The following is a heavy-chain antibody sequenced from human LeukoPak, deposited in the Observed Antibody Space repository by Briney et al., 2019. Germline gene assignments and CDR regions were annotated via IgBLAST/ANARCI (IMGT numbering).Heavy chain of an antibody. CDR1: GNSISSGDNY. J-gene: IGHJ5*02. CDR3: ARVPAGSSGYFNWFDP. V-gene: IGHV4-61*02. D-gene: IGHD3-22*01. CDR2: IYTSGST. Sequence: SETLSLTCTVSGNSISSGDNYWSWIRQPAGKGLEWIGRIYTSGSTNYNPSLKSRVTISGDTSKNQFSLKLSSVTAADTAVYYCARVPAGSSGYFNWFDPWGQGTLVTVSS.